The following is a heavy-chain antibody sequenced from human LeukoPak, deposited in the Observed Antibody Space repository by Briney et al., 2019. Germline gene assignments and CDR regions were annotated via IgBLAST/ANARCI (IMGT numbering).Heavy chain of an antibody. D-gene: IGHD3-3*01. Sequence: PGGSLRLSCAASGFTFSNAWMSWVRQAPGKGLEWVGRIKSKTDGGTTDYAAPVKGRFTISRDDSKNTLYLQMNSLKTEDTAVYYCTTDIGKLRLYDFWSGYRPFDYWGQGTLVTVSS. V-gene: IGHV3-15*01. CDR3: TTDIGKLRLYDFWSGYRPFDY. CDR2: IKSKTDGGTT. J-gene: IGHJ4*02. CDR1: GFTFSNAW.